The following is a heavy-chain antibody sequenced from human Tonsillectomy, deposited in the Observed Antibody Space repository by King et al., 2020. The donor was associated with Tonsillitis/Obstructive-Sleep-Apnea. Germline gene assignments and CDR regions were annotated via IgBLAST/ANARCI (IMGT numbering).Heavy chain of an antibody. J-gene: IGHJ4*02. V-gene: IGHV1-46*01. CDR1: GYTFTNYY. D-gene: IGHD3-3*01. CDR2: INPSSDTT. Sequence: QLVQSGAEVKKSGASVKVSCEASGYTFTNYYMHWVRQAPGQGLEWMGIINPSSDTTTYAQKFPVRVTMTRDTSTGTVYMEGSSLRSKATAVYYCGGGSYHDFWSGYFNYWGQGTLVTVSA. CDR3: GGGSYHDFWSGYFNY.